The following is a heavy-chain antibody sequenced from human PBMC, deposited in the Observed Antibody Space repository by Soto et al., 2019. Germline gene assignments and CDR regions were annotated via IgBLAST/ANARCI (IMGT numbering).Heavy chain of an antibody. Sequence: GGSLRLSCAASGFTFSSYTMSWVRQAPGKGLEWVSGISATGGSTYYADSVKGRFTFSRDNSKNTLYLQMNSLRAEDTAVYYCAKGFIRDCGGDCTVDTWGQGTPVTVSS. CDR1: GFTFSSYT. V-gene: IGHV3-23*01. CDR3: AKGFIRDCGGDCTVDT. D-gene: IGHD2-21*02. CDR2: ISATGGST. J-gene: IGHJ5*02.